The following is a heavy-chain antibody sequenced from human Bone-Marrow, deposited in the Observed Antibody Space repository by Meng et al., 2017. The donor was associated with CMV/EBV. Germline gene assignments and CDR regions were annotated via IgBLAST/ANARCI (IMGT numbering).Heavy chain of an antibody. Sequence: GGFLRLSCAVSGFSFSNYALSWVRQAPGKGLEWVSAISDSGGNTYYADSVKGRFTISRDNSKNTLYLQMNSLRAEDTAVYYCVKEFGNYEGSGYSNFFDHWGQGTLVTLSS. D-gene: IGHD3-22*01. CDR1: GFSFSNYA. J-gene: IGHJ4*02. V-gene: IGHV3-23*01. CDR2: ISDSGGNT. CDR3: VKEFGNYEGSGYSNFFDH.